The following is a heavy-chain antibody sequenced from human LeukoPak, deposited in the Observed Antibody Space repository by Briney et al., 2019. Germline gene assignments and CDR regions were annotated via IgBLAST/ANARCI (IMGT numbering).Heavy chain of an antibody. Sequence: GGSLRLSCAASGFTFSSYSMNWVRQAPGKGLEWVSPISTSSSYIYYADSVKGRFTISRDNAKNSLYLQMNSLRAEDTAVYYCAREGTLGYCSGGSCPLDYWGQGTLVTVSS. V-gene: IGHV3-21*01. D-gene: IGHD2-15*01. CDR3: AREGTLGYCSGGSCPLDY. CDR2: ISTSSSYI. J-gene: IGHJ4*02. CDR1: GFTFSSYS.